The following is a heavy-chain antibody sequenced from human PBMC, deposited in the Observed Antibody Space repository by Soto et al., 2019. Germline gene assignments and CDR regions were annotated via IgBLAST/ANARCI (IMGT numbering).Heavy chain of an antibody. CDR1: GFTFSSYA. Sequence: GGSLRLSCAASGFTFSSYAMHWVRQAPGKGLEYVSAISSNGGSTYYANSVKGRFTISRDNSKNTLYLQMGSLRAEDMAVYYCARGVPAAMMYYFDYWGQGTLVTVSS. CDR2: ISSNGGST. J-gene: IGHJ4*02. V-gene: IGHV3-64*01. CDR3: ARGVPAAMMYYFDY. D-gene: IGHD2-2*01.